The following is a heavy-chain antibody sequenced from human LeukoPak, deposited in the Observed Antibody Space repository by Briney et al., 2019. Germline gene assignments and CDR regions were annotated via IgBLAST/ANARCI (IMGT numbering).Heavy chain of an antibody. CDR3: ASRTYTYDSSGYYRRNYYFDY. CDR1: GGTFSSYA. Sequence: ASVKVSCKASGGTFSSYAISWVRQAPGQGLEWMGGIIPIFGTTNYAQKLQGRVTITADESTSTAYMELSSPRSEDTAVYYCASRTYTYDSSGYYRRNYYFDYWGQGTLVTVSP. J-gene: IGHJ4*02. V-gene: IGHV1-69*13. CDR2: IIPIFGTT. D-gene: IGHD3-22*01.